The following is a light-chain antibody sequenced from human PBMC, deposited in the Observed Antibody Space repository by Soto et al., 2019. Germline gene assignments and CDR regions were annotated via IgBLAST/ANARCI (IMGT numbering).Light chain of an antibody. Sequence: DIQMTQSPSTLSASVGDRVTITCRASQSIGSWLAWYQQKPGKAPKLLIYDASSLESGVPSRFSGSGSGTEFTLTISSLKPDDFATYYCQQYHSYSRTFGQGTKVEIK. CDR1: QSIGSW. CDR3: QQYHSYSRT. CDR2: DAS. V-gene: IGKV1-5*01. J-gene: IGKJ1*01.